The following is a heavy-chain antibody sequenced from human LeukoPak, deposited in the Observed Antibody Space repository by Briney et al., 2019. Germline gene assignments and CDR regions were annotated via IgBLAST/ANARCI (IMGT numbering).Heavy chain of an antibody. D-gene: IGHD5-18*01. V-gene: IGHV4-34*01. CDR3: ARAAGLRGYSYGPRLQH. CDR1: GGPFSGYY. Sequence: SETLSLTCAVYGGPFSGYYWSWIRQPPGKGLEWIGEINHSGSTNYNPSLKSRVTISVDTSKNQFSLKLSSVTAADTAVYYCARAAGLRGYSYGPRLQHWGQGTLVTVSS. J-gene: IGHJ1*01. CDR2: INHSGST.